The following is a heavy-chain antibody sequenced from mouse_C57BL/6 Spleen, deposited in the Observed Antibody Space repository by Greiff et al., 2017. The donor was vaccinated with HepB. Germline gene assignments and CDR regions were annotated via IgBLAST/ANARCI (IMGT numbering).Heavy chain of an antibody. CDR2: IDPETGGT. D-gene: IGHD2-3*01. Sequence: VQLQQSGAELVRPGASVTLSCKASGYTFTDYEMHWVKQTPVHGLEWIGAIDPETGGTAYNQKFKGKAILTADKSSSTAYMELRSLTSEDSAVYYCTRSYDGYYYYAMDYWGQGTSVTVSS. V-gene: IGHV1-15*01. CDR3: TRSYDGYYYYAMDY. J-gene: IGHJ4*01. CDR1: GYTFTDYE.